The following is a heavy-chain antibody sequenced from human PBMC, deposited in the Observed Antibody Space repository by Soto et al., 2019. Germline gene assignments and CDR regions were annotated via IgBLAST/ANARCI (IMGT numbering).Heavy chain of an antibody. J-gene: IGHJ4*02. Sequence: EVQMLESGGYLVQPGGSLRVSCASGFTFSHYTMAWVRQAPGKGLGWVSGFSGSNGVAYYADSVKGRFTISRDNSKNTVFLQMNSLRAEDTAVYYCANGGLHVSIDGGMSYFHHWDQGTLVTVSS. V-gene: IGHV3-23*01. CDR3: ANGGLHVSIDGGMSYFHH. CDR1: GFTFSHYT. CDR2: FSGSNGVA. D-gene: IGHD2-15*01.